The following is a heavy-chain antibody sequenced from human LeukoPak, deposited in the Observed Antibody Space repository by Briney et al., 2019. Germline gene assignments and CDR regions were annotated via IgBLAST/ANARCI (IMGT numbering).Heavy chain of an antibody. J-gene: IGHJ5*02. CDR2: IHYSGST. CDR3: ARHDPGWFDT. Sequence: KPSETLSLTCTVSGGSISSSYWSWIRQPPGKGLEWIGYIHYSGSTNYNPSLKSRATISVDTSKAHFSLKLSTATATDTAAYYCARHDPGWFDTWGQGTLVTGSS. D-gene: IGHD7-27*01. V-gene: IGHV4-59*08. CDR1: GGSISSSY.